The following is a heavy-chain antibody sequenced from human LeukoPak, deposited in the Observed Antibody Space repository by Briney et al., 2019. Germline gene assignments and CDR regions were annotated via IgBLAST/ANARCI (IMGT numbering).Heavy chain of an antibody. Sequence: SGPTLVNPTQTLTLTCTFSGFSLSTSGVGVGWIRQPPGKALEWLALIYWDDDKRYSPSLKSRLTITKDTSKNQVVLTMTNMDPVDTATYYCAHAGHCSGGSCYVNWFDPWGQGTLVTVSS. CDR2: IYWDDDK. J-gene: IGHJ5*02. CDR1: GFSLSTSGVG. D-gene: IGHD2-15*01. V-gene: IGHV2-5*02. CDR3: AHAGHCSGGSCYVNWFDP.